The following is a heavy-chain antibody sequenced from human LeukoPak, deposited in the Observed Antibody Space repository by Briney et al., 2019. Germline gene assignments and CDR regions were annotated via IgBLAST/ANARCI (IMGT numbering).Heavy chain of an antibody. CDR2: IIPILGIA. V-gene: IGHV1-69*04. CDR3: ASDGIAAPY. J-gene: IGHJ4*02. CDR1: GYTFTTDG. D-gene: IGHD6-13*01. Sequence: ASVKVSCKTSGYTFTTDGISWVRQAPGQGLEWMGRIIPILGIANYAQKFQGRVTITADKSTSTAYMELSSLRSEDTAVYYCASDGIAAPYWGQGTLVTVSS.